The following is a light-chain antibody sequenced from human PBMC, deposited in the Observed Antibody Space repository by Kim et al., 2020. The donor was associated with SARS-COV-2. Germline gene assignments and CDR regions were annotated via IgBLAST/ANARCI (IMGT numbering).Light chain of an antibody. Sequence: PGKNVTISCTRSSGSIASNYVQWYQQRPGSSPTTVIYEDNQRPSGVPDRFSGSIDSSSNSASLTISGLKTEDEADYYCQSYDNIWVFGGGTQLTVL. J-gene: IGLJ3*02. CDR1: SGSIASNY. CDR2: EDN. CDR3: QSYDNIWV. V-gene: IGLV6-57*01.